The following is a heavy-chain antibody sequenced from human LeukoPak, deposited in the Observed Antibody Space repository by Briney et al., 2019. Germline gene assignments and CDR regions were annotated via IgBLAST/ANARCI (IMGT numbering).Heavy chain of an antibody. V-gene: IGHV1-8*01. CDR2: MNPNSGNT. CDR1: GYTFTSYD. D-gene: IGHD6-13*01. J-gene: IGHJ4*02. Sequence: ASVKVSCKASGYTFTSYDINWVRQATGQGLEWMGWMNPNSGNTGYAQKFQGRVTMTRDTSISTAYMELSRLRSDDTAVYYCARDQVAAAGTKFDYWGQGTLVTVSS. CDR3: ARDQVAAAGTKFDY.